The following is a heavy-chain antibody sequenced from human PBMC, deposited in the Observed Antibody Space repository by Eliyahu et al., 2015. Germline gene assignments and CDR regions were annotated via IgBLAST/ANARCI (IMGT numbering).Heavy chain of an antibody. Sequence: EVQLVESGGGVVQPGGSLXLSCVASGFXFSSHXMCWVRQAPGKGLEWVANIKKDGSEKYYVDSVKGRFTISRDNAKNSLYLQMNSLRADDTAVYYCASSSSEGYYYYGMDVWGQGTTVTVSS. V-gene: IGHV3-7*02. CDR1: GFXFSSHX. D-gene: IGHD2-2*01. J-gene: IGHJ6*02. CDR2: IKKDGSEK. CDR3: ASSSSEGYYYYGMDV.